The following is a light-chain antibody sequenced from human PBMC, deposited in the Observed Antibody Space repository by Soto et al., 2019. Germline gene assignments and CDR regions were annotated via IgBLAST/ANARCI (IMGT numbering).Light chain of an antibody. CDR1: QSLLHSNGYNY. Sequence: IVMTQSPLSLPVTPGEPASISCRSSQSLLHSNGYNYLDWYLQNPGQSPQLLIYLGSNRSSGVPDRFSGSGSGTDFTLKISRVEAEDVGVYYCMQALQTHRTFSQGTKVDIK. J-gene: IGKJ1*01. CDR3: MQALQTHRT. V-gene: IGKV2-28*01. CDR2: LGS.